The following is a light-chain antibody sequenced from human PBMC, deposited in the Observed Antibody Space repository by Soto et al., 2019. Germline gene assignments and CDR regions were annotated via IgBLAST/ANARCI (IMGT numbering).Light chain of an antibody. CDR1: QSVSSN. Sequence: EIVMTQSPATLSVSPGERATLSCRASQSVSSNLAWYQQKPGQAPRLLIYGASTRSTGIPARFSGSGSGTEFTPTISSLQSEDVAVDYCQQYNNWPPWTFGLGTKVEIK. CDR2: GAS. CDR3: QQYNNWPPWT. J-gene: IGKJ1*01. V-gene: IGKV3-15*01.